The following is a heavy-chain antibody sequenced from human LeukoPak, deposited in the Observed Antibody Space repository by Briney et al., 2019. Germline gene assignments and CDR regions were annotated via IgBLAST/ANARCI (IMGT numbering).Heavy chain of an antibody. CDR1: GFSLSDRSMR. V-gene: IGHV2-70*04. CDR2: IDWDDKK. CDR3: ARGGGTYDYFDY. J-gene: IGHJ4*02. D-gene: IGHD4-17*01. Sequence: GSGPALVKPTQTLTLTCTFSGFSLSDRSMRLRWIRLPPGKALEWLGRIDWDDKKFYSTSLKTRLTISKGTSKNQVVLTMTNMDPVDTATYYCARGGGTYDYFDYWGQGTLVTVSS.